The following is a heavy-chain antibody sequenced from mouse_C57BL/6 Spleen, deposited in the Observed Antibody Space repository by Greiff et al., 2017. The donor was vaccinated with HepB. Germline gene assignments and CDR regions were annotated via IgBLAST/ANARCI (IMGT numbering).Heavy chain of an antibody. D-gene: IGHD2-5*01. Sequence: VQLQQPGAELVKPGASVKMSCKASGYTFTSYWITWVKQRPGQGLEWIGDIYPGSGSTNYNEKFKSKATLTVDTSSSTAYMQLSSLTSEDSAVYYCARTLYSNYAWFAYWGQGTLVTVSA. CDR2: IYPGSGST. J-gene: IGHJ3*01. CDR1: GYTFTSYW. CDR3: ARTLYSNYAWFAY. V-gene: IGHV1-55*01.